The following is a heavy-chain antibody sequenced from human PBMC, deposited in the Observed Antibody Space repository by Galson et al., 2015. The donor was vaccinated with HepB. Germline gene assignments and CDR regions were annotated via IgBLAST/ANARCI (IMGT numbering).Heavy chain of an antibody. CDR3: ARGPGGYCSSTSCYTEYFQH. D-gene: IGHD2-2*02. CDR1: GGTFSGYT. CDR2: IIPILGIA. Sequence: SVKVSCKASGGTFSGYTISWVRQAPGQGLEWMGRIIPILGIANYAQKFQGRVTITADKSTSTAYMELSSLRSEDTAVYYCARGPGGYCSSTSCYTEYFQHWGQGTLVTVSS. J-gene: IGHJ1*01. V-gene: IGHV1-69*02.